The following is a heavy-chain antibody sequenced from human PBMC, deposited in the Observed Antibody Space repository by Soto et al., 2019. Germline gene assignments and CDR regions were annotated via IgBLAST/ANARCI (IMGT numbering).Heavy chain of an antibody. CDR3: ARLNTCSGGSCYTPGHYYYDMDF. CDR1: GGSISSSSYY. CDR2: IYYSGST. J-gene: IGHJ6*03. D-gene: IGHD2-15*01. Sequence: QLQLQESGPGLVKPSETLSLTCTVSGGSISSSSYYWGWIRQPPGKGLEWIGSIYYSGSTYYNLSLKSRVTIAVDTSKNQFSLKRSSVTAADTAVYYCARLNTCSGGSCYTPGHYYYDMDFWGKGTTVTVSS. V-gene: IGHV4-39*01.